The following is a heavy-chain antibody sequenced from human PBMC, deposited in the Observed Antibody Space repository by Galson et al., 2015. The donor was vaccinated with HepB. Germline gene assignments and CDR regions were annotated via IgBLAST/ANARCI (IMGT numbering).Heavy chain of an antibody. V-gene: IGHV3-23*01. J-gene: IGHJ4*02. Sequence: SLRLSCAASGFTFSSYAMSWVRQAPGKGLEWVSAISGSGGSTYYADSVKGRFTISRDNSKNTLYLQMNSLRAEDTAVYYCAKGGNTGIVGATFLDYWGQGTLVTVPS. CDR3: AKGGNTGIVGATFLDY. CDR1: GFTFSSYA. CDR2: ISGSGGST. D-gene: IGHD1-26*01.